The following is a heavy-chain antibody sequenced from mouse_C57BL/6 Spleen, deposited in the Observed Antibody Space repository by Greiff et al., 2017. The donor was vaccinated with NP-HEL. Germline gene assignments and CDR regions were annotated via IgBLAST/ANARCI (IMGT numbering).Heavy chain of an antibody. J-gene: IGHJ2*01. CDR2: IDPETGGT. Sequence: VKLMESGAELVRPGASVTLSCKASGYTFTDYEMHWVKQTPVHGLEWIGAIDPETGGTAYNQKFKGKAILTADKSSSTAYMELRSLTSEDSAVYYCTRKAFDYWGQGTTLTVSS. CDR3: TRKAFDY. V-gene: IGHV1-15*01. CDR1: GYTFTDYE.